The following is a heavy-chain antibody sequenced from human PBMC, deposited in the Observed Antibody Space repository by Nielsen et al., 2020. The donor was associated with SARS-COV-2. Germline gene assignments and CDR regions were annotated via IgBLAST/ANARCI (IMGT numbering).Heavy chain of an antibody. Sequence: WLRQPPGKGLEWIGYIYYSGSTNYNPSLKSRVTISVDTSKNQFSLKLSSVTAADTAVYYCAKLGMGYCSGGNCERAFDIWGQGTMVTVSS. CDR3: AKLGMGYCSGGNCERAFDI. V-gene: IGHV4-59*01. D-gene: IGHD2-15*01. CDR2: IYYSGST. J-gene: IGHJ3*02.